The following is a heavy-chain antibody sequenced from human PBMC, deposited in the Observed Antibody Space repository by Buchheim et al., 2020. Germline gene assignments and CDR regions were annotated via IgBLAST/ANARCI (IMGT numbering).Heavy chain of an antibody. D-gene: IGHD6-19*01. CDR2: ISSSGSTI. CDR1: GFTFSSYE. Sequence: EVQLVESGGGLVQPGGSLRLSCAASGFTFSSYEMNWVRQAPGKGLEWVSYISSSGSTIYYADSVKGRFTISRDTAKKSLYLQMNSLRAEDTAVYYCARSYSSGWYYYYGMDVWGQGTT. CDR3: ARSYSSGWYYYYGMDV. V-gene: IGHV3-48*03. J-gene: IGHJ6*02.